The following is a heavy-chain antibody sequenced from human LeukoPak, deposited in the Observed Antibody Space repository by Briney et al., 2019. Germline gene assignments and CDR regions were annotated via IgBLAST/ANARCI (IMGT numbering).Heavy chain of an antibody. J-gene: IGHJ6*03. D-gene: IGHD5-18*01. CDR2: IYYSGST. CDR1: GGSISSYY. CDR3: ARTIDSYAPAYYYYYMDV. V-gene: IGHV4-59*01. Sequence: SETLSLTCTVSGGSISSYYWSWLRQPPGKGLGWIGYIYYSGSTNYNPSLKSRVTISVDTSKNQFSLKLSSVTAADTAVYYCARTIDSYAPAYYYYYMDVWGKGTTVTVSS.